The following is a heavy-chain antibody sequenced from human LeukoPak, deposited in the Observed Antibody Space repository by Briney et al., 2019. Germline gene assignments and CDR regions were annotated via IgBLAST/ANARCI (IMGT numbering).Heavy chain of an antibody. D-gene: IGHD2-2*01. CDR3: VKWGYCDGTIWPGRYDGMDV. J-gene: IGHJ6*04. CDR2: ISSCGNST. V-gene: IGHV3-64D*06. CDR1: GFTFSSYA. Sequence: GGSLRLSCSASGFTFSSYAIHWVRQAPGKGLEYVSAISSCGNSTYYADSVKGRFTISRDNSKNTLYLQMTSLRAEDTAVYYCVKWGYCDGTIWPGRYDGMDVWGEGTTVTVSS.